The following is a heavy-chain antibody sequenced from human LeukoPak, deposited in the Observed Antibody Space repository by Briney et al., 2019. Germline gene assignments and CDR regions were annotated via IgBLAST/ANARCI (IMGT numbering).Heavy chain of an antibody. CDR3: ARHTTVGGSLRFDY. CDR1: GFSFTNYW. Sequence: GESLKISCQGSGFSFTNYWIGWVRQVPGKGLEWVGIIYPGDSDTLYSQSFQGQVTISADKSITTAYLQWSSLKASDTAMYYCARHTTVGGSLRFDYWGQGTLVTVSS. V-gene: IGHV5-51*01. CDR2: IYPGDSDT. J-gene: IGHJ4*02. D-gene: IGHD4-23*01.